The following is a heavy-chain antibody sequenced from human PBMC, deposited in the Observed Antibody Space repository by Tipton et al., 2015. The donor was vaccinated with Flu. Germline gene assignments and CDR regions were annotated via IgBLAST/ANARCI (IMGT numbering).Heavy chain of an antibody. CDR3: ARHTGDSVRGVIDY. V-gene: IGHV4-38-2*01. Sequence: LRLSCSVSGYSIRSSYYWGWARRPPGEGLELIGTIYHSGTTYYNPYLKSRLTISLNTSKNQFSLKLRSVTAADTAVYYCARHTGDSVRGVIDYWGQGTLVTVSS. J-gene: IGHJ4*02. CDR2: IYHSGTT. D-gene: IGHD3-10*02. CDR1: GYSIRSSYY.